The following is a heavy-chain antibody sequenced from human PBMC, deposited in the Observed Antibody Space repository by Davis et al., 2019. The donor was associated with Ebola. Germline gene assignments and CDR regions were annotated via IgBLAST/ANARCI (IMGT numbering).Heavy chain of an antibody. CDR2: ISSSSSYI. D-gene: IGHD4-17*01. V-gene: IGHV3-21*01. Sequence: GGSLRLSCAASGFTFSSYSMNWVRKAPGKGLEWVSSISSSSSYIYYADSVKGRFTISRDNAKNSLYLQMNSLRAEDTAVYYCARGATVTTSYFDYWGQGTLVTVSS. CDR3: ARGATVTTSYFDY. J-gene: IGHJ4*02. CDR1: GFTFSSYS.